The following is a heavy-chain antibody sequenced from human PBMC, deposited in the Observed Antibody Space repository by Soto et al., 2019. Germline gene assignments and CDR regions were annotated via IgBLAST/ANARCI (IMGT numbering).Heavy chain of an antibody. CDR2: INPSGGST. CDR1: GYTFTSYY. CDR3: ARGLTVTGFDY. J-gene: IGHJ4*02. Sequence: QVQMVQSGAEVKKPGASVKVSCKTSGYTFTSYYIHWVRQAPGQGLEWMGIINPSGGSTSYAQKFQGRVIMTRDTSTNTVYMELSSLRSEDTAVYYCARGLTVTGFDYWGQGTLVTVSS. D-gene: IGHD4-17*01. V-gene: IGHV1-46*03.